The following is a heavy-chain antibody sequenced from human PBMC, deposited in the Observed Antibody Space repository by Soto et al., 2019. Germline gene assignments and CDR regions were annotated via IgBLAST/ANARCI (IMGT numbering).Heavy chain of an antibody. J-gene: IGHJ5*02. V-gene: IGHV4-61*08. CDR2: MYDSGSA. CDR1: GGSISSGGYY. D-gene: IGHD3-10*01. Sequence: SETLSLTCTVSGGSISSGGYYWSWIRQPPGQGLEWIGYMYDSGSANYNPSLKSRVTMSVDTSKSQFSLKLRSVTAADTAVYYCEGETGGSYFDPWGQGAPVTVSS. CDR3: EGETGGSYFDP.